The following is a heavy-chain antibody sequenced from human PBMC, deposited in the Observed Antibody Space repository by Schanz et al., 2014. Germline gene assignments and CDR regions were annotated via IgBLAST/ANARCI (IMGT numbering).Heavy chain of an antibody. CDR3: AKDISDTSGKDDY. Sequence: EVQLLESGGGLVQPGGSLRLSCAASGFTFSSYAMSWVRQAPGKGLEWVSAISGSGGSTYCADSVKGRFTISRDNSKNTLFLQMNSLRVEDSAIYYCAKDISDTSGKDDYWGQGTLVTVSS. V-gene: IGHV3-23*01. CDR1: GFTFSSYA. D-gene: IGHD3-22*01. CDR2: ISGSGGST. J-gene: IGHJ4*02.